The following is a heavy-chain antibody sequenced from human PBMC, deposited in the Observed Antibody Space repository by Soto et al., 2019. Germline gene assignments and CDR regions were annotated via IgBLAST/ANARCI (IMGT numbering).Heavy chain of an antibody. V-gene: IGHV1-46*01. Sequence: QVQLVQSGAEVKKPGASVKVSCKASGYTFTSYYIHWVRQAPGQGLEWMGVINPSGGSTSYAQNSQRSVTMTEESSTSTVYTELSSLRTEDTAVYYCVSESTPTRWFDPWGQGALVVVFS. D-gene: IGHD2-2*01. CDR1: GYTFTSYY. CDR2: INPSGGST. CDR3: VSESTPTRWFDP. J-gene: IGHJ5*02.